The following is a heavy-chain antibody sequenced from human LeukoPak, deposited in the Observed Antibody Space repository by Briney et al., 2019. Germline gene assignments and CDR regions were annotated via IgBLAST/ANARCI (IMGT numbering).Heavy chain of an antibody. CDR2: IYSGGAT. D-gene: IGHD3-9*01. Sequence: AGGSLRLSCVASGITVSSNYMSWVRQAPGKGLEWVSIIYSGGATFYADSVKGRFIISRENSKNTLWLQMNSPRAEDTAVYYCARLHYDVLTGPFDFWGQGTLVTVSS. V-gene: IGHV3-66*04. CDR3: ARLHYDVLTGPFDF. J-gene: IGHJ4*02. CDR1: GITVSSNY.